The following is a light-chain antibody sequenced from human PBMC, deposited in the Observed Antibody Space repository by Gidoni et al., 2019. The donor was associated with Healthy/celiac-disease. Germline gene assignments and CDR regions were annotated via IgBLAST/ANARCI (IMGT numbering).Light chain of an antibody. CDR3: QQYNSYPWT. Sequence: DIQMTQSPSTLSASVGDRVTITCRASQSISSWLAWYQQKPGKAPKLLIYKASSLESGVPSRFSGSGSGTEFTLTISSLQHDDFATYYCQQYNSYPWTFGQXTKVEIK. CDR1: QSISSW. J-gene: IGKJ1*01. V-gene: IGKV1-5*03. CDR2: KAS.